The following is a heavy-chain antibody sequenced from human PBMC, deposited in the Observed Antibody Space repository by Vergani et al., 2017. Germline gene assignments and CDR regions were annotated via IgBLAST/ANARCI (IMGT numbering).Heavy chain of an antibody. J-gene: IGHJ5*02. D-gene: IGHD6-13*01. CDR2: ISSNGGST. V-gene: IGHV3-64*01. Sequence: EVQLVESGGGLVQPGGSLRLSCAASGFTFSSYAMHWVRQAPGKGLEYVSAISSNGGSTYYANSVKGRFTISRDNAKNSLYLQMNSLRAEDTALYYCAKGSSSSWYDWFDPWGQGTLVTVSS. CDR1: GFTFSSYA. CDR3: AKGSSSSWYDWFDP.